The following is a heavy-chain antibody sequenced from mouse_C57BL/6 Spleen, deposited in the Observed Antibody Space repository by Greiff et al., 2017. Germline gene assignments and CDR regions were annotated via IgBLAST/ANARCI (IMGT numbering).Heavy chain of an antibody. J-gene: IGHJ2*01. D-gene: IGHD1-1*01. V-gene: IGHV1-62-2*01. CDR2: FYPGSGSI. CDR3: ARHEAYYYGSSPYYFDY. CDR1: GYTFTEYT. Sequence: QVQLQQSGAELVKPGASVKLSCKASGYTFTEYTIHWVKQRSGQGLEWIGWFYPGSGSIKYNEKFKDKATLTADKSSSTVYMELSRLTSEDSAVYFCARHEAYYYGSSPYYFDYWGQGTTLTVSS.